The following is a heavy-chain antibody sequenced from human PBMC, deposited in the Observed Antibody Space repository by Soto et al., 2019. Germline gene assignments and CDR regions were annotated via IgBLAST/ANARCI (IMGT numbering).Heavy chain of an antibody. J-gene: IGHJ5*02. V-gene: IGHV2-5*02. CDR1: GFSLSTSGVG. D-gene: IGHD3-10*01. Sequence: QITLKESGPTLVKPTQTLTLTCTFSGFSLSTSGVGVGWIRQPPGKALEWLALIYWDDDKRYSPSLKSRLTLTKDTSKNQVVLTMTAMDPVDTATYYCAHRLEVRGVSTHWFDPWGQGTLVTVSS. CDR3: AHRLEVRGVSTHWFDP. CDR2: IYWDDDK.